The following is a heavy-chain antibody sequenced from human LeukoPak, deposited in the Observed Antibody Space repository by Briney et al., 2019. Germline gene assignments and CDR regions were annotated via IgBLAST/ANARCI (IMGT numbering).Heavy chain of an antibody. J-gene: IGHJ4*02. CDR3: ARRSGIIMVRGVIDY. CDR1: GFTFSSYW. CDR2: IKQDGSEK. V-gene: IGHV3-7*01. D-gene: IGHD3-10*01. Sequence: GGSLRLSCAASGFTFSSYWMSWVRQAPGKGLEWVANIKQDGSEKYYVDSVKGRFTISRDNAKNSLYLQMNSLRAEDTAVYYCARRSGIIMVRGVIDYWGQGTLVTVSS.